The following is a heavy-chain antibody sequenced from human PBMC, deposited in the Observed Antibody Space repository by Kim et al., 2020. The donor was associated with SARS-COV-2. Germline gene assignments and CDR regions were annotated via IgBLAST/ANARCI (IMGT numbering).Heavy chain of an antibody. D-gene: IGHD2-2*01. Sequence: SETLSLTCTVSGGSISSSSYYWGWIRQPPGKGLEWIGSIYYSGSTYYNPSLKSRVTISVDTSKNQFSLKLSSVTAADTAVYYCASWGTKDIVVVPAAIVHYWGQGTLVTVSS. CDR2: IYYSGST. J-gene: IGHJ4*02. CDR3: ASWGTKDIVVVPAAIVHY. CDR1: GGSISSSSYY. V-gene: IGHV4-39*01.